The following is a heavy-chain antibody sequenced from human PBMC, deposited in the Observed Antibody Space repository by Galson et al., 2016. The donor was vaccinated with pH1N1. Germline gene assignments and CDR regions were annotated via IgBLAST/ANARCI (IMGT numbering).Heavy chain of an antibody. CDR2: IDPSVGGT. D-gene: IGHD1-26*01. CDR1: GYTFTRYY. J-gene: IGHJ4*01. Sequence: SVKVSCKVSGYTFTRYYFHWVRQAPGQGLEWMGVIDPSVGGTTYAQKFQTVVTMTRDTATSTVYMALSGLKSEHTAVYYCNRVLGRLRDWWGHGTLVTVPS. V-gene: IGHV1-46*03. CDR3: NRVLGRLRDW.